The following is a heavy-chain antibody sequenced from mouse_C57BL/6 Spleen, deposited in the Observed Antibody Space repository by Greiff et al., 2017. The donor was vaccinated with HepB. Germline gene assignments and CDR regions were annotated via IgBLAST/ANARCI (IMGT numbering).Heavy chain of an antibody. J-gene: IGHJ1*03. V-gene: IGHV5-9-1*02. CDR3: TRDYSNRGYFDV. CDR1: GFTFSSYA. CDR2: ISSGGDYI. D-gene: IGHD2-5*01. Sequence: EVKVVESGEGLVKPGGSLKLSCAASGFTFSSYAMTWVRQTPEKRLEWVAYISSGGDYIYYADTVKGRFTISRDNARNTLYLQMSSLKSEDTAMYYCTRDYSNRGYFDVWGTGTTVTVSS.